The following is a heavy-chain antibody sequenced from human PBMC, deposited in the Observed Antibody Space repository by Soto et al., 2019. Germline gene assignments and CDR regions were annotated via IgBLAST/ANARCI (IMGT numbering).Heavy chain of an antibody. CDR1: GFTFSSYA. Sequence: PGGSLRLSCAASGFTFSSYAMSWVRQAPGKGLEWVSAISGSGGSTYYADSVKGRFTISRDNSKNTLYLQMNSLRAEDTAVYYCANGEEYSSGWDDYWGKGTLVTVSS. CDR3: ANGEEYSSGWDDY. D-gene: IGHD6-19*01. V-gene: IGHV3-23*01. J-gene: IGHJ4*02. CDR2: ISGSGGST.